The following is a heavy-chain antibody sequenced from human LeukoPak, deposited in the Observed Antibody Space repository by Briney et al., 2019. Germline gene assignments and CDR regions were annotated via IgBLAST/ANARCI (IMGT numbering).Heavy chain of an antibody. CDR1: GGSFSGYY. CDR2: INDSGST. CDR3: ARDGPLVVPAAARGGWFDP. V-gene: IGHV4-34*01. J-gene: IGHJ5*02. Sequence: PSETLSLTCAVYGGSFSGYYWSWIRQPPGKGLEWIGEINDSGSTNYNPSLKRRGSISVDTSKNQFSLKLSSVTAADTAVYYCARDGPLVVPAAARGGWFDPWGQGTLVTVSS. D-gene: IGHD2-2*01.